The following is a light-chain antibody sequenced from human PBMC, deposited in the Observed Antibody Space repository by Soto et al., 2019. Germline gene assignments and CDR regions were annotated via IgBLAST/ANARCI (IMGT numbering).Light chain of an antibody. CDR1: QDISNY. CDR2: DAS. V-gene: IGKV1-33*01. J-gene: IGKJ4*01. CDR3: QQYDNLPLT. Sequence: DIQMTQSPSSLSASVGDRVTITCQASQDISNYLNWYQQKPGKATKLLIYDASNLETGVPSRFSGSGSGTDFTFTISSLQPEDIGTYYCQQYDNLPLTFGGGTKVEIK.